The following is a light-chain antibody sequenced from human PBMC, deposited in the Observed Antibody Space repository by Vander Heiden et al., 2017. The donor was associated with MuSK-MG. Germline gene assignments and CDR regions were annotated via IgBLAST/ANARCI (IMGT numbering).Light chain of an antibody. CDR1: QTVRSNC. CDR2: GES. CDR3: RQYGSSYT. V-gene: IGKV3-20*01. J-gene: IGKJ3*01. Sequence: EFALTQSPATLSSSPGSRATLSCRASQTVRSNCLAWYQQKPGQPPRLLIDGESNRATGIPDTFSGSGSGTDFNLTISRQGPEDTAGYYWRQYGSSYTFGPGTKVDIK.